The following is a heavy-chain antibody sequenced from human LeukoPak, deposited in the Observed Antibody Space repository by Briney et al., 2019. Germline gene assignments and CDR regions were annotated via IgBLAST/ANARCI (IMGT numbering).Heavy chain of an antibody. D-gene: IGHD6-13*01. CDR1: GYTFTSYG. V-gene: IGHV1-18*01. CDR3: ARGSGIAAAGTLLLDY. J-gene: IGHJ4*02. CDR2: ISAYDGVT. Sequence: APVKVSCKASGYTFTSYGISWVRQAPGKGLEWMGGISAYDGVTNYPQKHQGRVTMTTDTSTSTAYMALRSLRSDDTAVYYCARGSGIAAAGTLLLDYWGQGTLVTVSS.